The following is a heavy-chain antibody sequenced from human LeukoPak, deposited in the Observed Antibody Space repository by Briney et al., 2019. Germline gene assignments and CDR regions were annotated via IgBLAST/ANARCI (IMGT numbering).Heavy chain of an antibody. D-gene: IGHD6-13*01. V-gene: IGHV1-69*02. CDR2: IIPILGIA. Sequence: SVKVSCKASGGTFSSYTISWVRQAPGQGRECVGRIIPILGIANYAQKFQGRVTITADKSTSRAYMELSSLRSEDTAVYYCASAGYEGYSSSWNDYWGQGTLVTVSS. J-gene: IGHJ4*02. CDR3: ASAGYEGYSSSWNDY. CDR1: GGTFSSYT.